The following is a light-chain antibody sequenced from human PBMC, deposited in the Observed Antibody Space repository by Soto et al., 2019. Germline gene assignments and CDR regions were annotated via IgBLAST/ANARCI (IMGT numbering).Light chain of an antibody. Sequence: QSVLTQPPSVSAAPGQKVTISCSGSSSNIGRNYVSWYQQLPGTAPKLLIYDSNRRPSGIPDRFSGSKSGTSATLDITGLQTGDEAVYYCGAWDTSLTAAVFGGGTQLTV. V-gene: IGLV1-51*01. CDR3: GAWDTSLTAAV. CDR1: SSNIGRNY. J-gene: IGLJ7*01. CDR2: DSN.